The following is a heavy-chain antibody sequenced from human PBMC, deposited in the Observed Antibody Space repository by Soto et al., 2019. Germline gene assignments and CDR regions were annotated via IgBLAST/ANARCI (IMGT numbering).Heavy chain of an antibody. V-gene: IGHV1-24*01. CDR3: ATAYDFWSGPPRGYYYGMDV. CDR1: GYTLTELS. J-gene: IGHJ6*02. D-gene: IGHD3-3*01. Sequence: ASVKVSCKVSGYTLTELSMHWVRQAPGKGLEWMGGFDPEDGETIYAQKFQGRVTMTEDTSTDTAYMELSSLRSEDTAVYYCATAYDFWSGPPRGYYYGMDVWGQGTTVTVSS. CDR2: FDPEDGET.